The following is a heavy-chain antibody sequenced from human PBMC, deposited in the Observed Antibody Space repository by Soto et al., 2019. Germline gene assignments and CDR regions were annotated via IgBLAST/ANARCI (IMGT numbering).Heavy chain of an antibody. CDR2: FDPEDGET. V-gene: IGHV1-24*01. CDR1: GYTLTELS. J-gene: IGHJ3*02. D-gene: IGHD2-21*02. CDR3: ATDIVVVTAMYAFDI. Sequence: ASVKVSCKVSGYTLTELSMHWVRQAPGKRLEWMGGFDPEDGETIYAQKFQGRVTMTEDTSTDTAYMELSSLRSEDTAVYYCATDIVVVTAMYAFDIWGQGTMVTVSS.